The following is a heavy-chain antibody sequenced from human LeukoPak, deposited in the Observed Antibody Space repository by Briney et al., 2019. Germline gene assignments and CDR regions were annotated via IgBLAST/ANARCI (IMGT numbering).Heavy chain of an antibody. J-gene: IGHJ3*01. CDR2: INPNSGGT. CDR1: GFDFTVYY. V-gene: IGHV1-2*02. Sequence: ASVKVSCKPSGFDFTVYYIHWVRQASGQGLEWMGWINPNSGGTNYAQNFQDRVTMTRDTSISTAHMELSSLTSVDTAVYYCARDPPGGSIDAFDVWGQGTLVTVSS. D-gene: IGHD2/OR15-2a*01. CDR3: ARDPPGGSIDAFDV.